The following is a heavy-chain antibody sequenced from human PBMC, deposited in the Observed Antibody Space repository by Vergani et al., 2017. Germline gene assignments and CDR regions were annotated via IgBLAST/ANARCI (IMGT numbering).Heavy chain of an antibody. D-gene: IGHD4-11*01. V-gene: IGHV4-34*01. Sequence: QVQLQQWGGGLLKPSETLSLTCVVNGGSFTSYHWTWIRQSPGEGLEWVGDIAHTGRPDYNPSLKSRLTMSVDKSRNQFSLTLNSVTATDTAIYFCARVNTETNGHLYYYYYMDVWGEETAVAVS. CDR2: IAHTGRP. CDR1: GGSFTSYH. CDR3: ARVNTETNGHLYYYYYMDV. J-gene: IGHJ6*03.